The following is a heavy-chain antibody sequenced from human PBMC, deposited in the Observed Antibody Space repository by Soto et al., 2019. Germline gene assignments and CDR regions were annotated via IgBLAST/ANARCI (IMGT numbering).Heavy chain of an antibody. V-gene: IGHV3-30*18. CDR1: GFTFSSYG. CDR3: AKGPAIVLVPAAMNYYYGMDV. CDR2: TSYDGSNK. J-gene: IGHJ6*02. Sequence: GGPLRLSCAASGFTFSSYGMHWVSQAPGKGLEWVAVTSYDGSNKYYADSVKGRFTISRDNSKNTLYLQMNSLRAEDTAVYYCAKGPAIVLVPAAMNYYYGMDVWGQGTTVTVSS. D-gene: IGHD2-2*01.